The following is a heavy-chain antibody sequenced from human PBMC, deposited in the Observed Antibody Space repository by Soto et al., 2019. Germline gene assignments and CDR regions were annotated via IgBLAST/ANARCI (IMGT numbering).Heavy chain of an antibody. CDR2: IYYSGST. CDR3: ARGWGYYYIGGYRDYYDGMDV. J-gene: IGHJ6*02. CDR1: GGSIISYY. V-gene: IGHV4-59*01. D-gene: IGHD3-22*01. Sequence: SETRSLTCTVSGGSIISYYWSWIRQPPGKGLEWIGYIYYSGSTNYNPSLKSRVTISVDPSKNQFSLKLSSVTAADTAVYYCARGWGYYYIGGYRDYYDGMDVWGQGTTVTVS.